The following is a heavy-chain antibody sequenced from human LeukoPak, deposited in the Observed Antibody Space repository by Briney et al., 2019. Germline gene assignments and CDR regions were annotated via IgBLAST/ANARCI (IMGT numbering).Heavy chain of an antibody. D-gene: IGHD3-10*01. CDR2: IYPGDSDA. Sequence: GESLKISCKGSGYSFTSYWIGWVRQMPGKGLEWMGIIYPGDSDARYSPSFQGQVTISADKSISTAYLQWSSLKASDTAMYYCARLPGDTNYYYYMDVWGKGTTVTVSS. V-gene: IGHV5-51*01. CDR1: GYSFTSYW. CDR3: ARLPGDTNYYYYMDV. J-gene: IGHJ6*03.